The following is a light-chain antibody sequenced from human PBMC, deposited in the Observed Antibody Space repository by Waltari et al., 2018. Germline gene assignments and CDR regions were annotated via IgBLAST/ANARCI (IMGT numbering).Light chain of an antibody. V-gene: IGLV2-23*01. CDR2: GGS. CDR3: CSYAGSSPHVI. Sequence: QSALTQPASVSGSPGQSITISCTGSSSDVGSYKFVSWYQQHPGKAPQLMIYGGSQRPSVVSNRLSGSKSGNTASLTISGLRAEDEADYYCCSYAGSSPHVIFGGGTKLTVL. CDR1: SSDVGSYKF. J-gene: IGLJ2*01.